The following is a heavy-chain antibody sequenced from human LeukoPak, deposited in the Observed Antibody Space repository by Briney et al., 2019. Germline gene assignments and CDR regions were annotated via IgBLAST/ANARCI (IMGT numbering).Heavy chain of an antibody. CDR1: GFTFSSYG. D-gene: IGHD6-13*01. J-gene: IGHJ5*02. V-gene: IGHV3-30*03. CDR2: ISYDGSNK. CDR3: ARVGIAAADNWFDP. Sequence: GGSLRLSCAASGFTFSSYGMHWVRQAPGKGLEWVAVISYDGSNKYYADSVKGRFTISRDNSKNTLYLQMNSLRAEDTAVYYCARVGIAAADNWFDPWGQGTLVTVSS.